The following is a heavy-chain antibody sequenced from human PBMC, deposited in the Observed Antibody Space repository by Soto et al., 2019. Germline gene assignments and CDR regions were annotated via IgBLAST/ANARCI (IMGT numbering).Heavy chain of an antibody. Sequence: SETLSLTCAVSSGSISSSNWWSWVRQPPGKGLEWIGEIYHSGSTNYNPSLKSRVTISVDKSKNQFSLKLSSVTAADTAVYYCASIGDASSTSHGRGYYYYMDVWGKGTTVTVSS. CDR2: IYHSGST. V-gene: IGHV4-4*02. CDR1: SGSISSSNW. D-gene: IGHD2-2*01. CDR3: ASIGDASSTSHGRGYYYYMDV. J-gene: IGHJ6*03.